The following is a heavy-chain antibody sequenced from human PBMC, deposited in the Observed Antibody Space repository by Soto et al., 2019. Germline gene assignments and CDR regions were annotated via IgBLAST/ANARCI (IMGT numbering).Heavy chain of an antibody. J-gene: IGHJ6*02. V-gene: IGHV3-53*01. D-gene: IGHD3-9*01. CDR1: GFTVSSNY. CDR3: ARDRLRYFDWSSYYYYGMDV. Sequence: EVQLVESGGGLIRPGGSLRLSCAASGFTVSSNYMSWVRQAPGKGLEWVSVIYSGGSTYYADSVKGRFTISRDNSKNTLYLQMNSLRAEDTAVYYCARDRLRYFDWSSYYYYGMDVWGQGTTVTVSS. CDR2: IYSGGST.